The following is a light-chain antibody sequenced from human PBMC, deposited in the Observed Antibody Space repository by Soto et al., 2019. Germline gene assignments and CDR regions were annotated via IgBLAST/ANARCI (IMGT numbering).Light chain of an antibody. CDR3: CSYAGSYTYV. Sequence: QSALTQPRSVSGSPGQSVTISCTGTTSDVGGNNYVSWYQQHPGEAPKLMIYDVTKRPSGVPDRFSGSKSGNTASLTISGLHAEDEADYYCCSYAGSYTYVFGGGTQLTVL. CDR2: DVT. J-gene: IGLJ7*01. V-gene: IGLV2-11*01. CDR1: TSDVGGNNY.